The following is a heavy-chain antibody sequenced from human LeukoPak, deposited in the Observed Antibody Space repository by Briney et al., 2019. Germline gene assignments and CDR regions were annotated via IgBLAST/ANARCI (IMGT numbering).Heavy chain of an antibody. CDR1: GCSISSYS. CDR2: ILYSGST. Sequence: SETLSLTCTVSGCSISSYSWSWIRQPPGKALEWIGYILYSGSTNYNPSLKSRVTISLDTSKNQFSLKLNSVTAADTAVYYCARAGGIRGSALDLDYWGQGTLVTVSS. D-gene: IGHD3-10*01. J-gene: IGHJ4*02. V-gene: IGHV4-59*01. CDR3: ARAGGIRGSALDLDY.